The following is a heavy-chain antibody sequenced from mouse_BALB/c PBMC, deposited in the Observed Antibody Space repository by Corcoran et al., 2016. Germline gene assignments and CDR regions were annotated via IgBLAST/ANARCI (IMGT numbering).Heavy chain of an antibody. V-gene: IGHV1-4*02. CDR2: INPSSGYT. CDR1: GYTFTSYT. CDR3: ARRKAPYYFDN. J-gene: IGHJ2*01. Sequence: QVQLQQSAAELARHGASVKMSCKASGYTFTSYTMHWVKQRPGQGLEWIGYINPSSGYTEYNQKFKDKTTLTADKSSSTAYMQLSSLTSEDSAVYYCARRKAPYYFDNWGQGTTLTVPS.